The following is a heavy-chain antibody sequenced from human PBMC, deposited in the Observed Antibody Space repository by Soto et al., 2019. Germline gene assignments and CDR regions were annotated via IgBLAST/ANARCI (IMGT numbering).Heavy chain of an antibody. CDR1: GYSFPNYW. D-gene: IGHD6-13*01. J-gene: IGHJ3*02. CDR3: PRYPAGIGAFDI. CDR2: IYPGDSDT. Sequence: GESLKISCKGSGYSFPNYWIGWVRQMPGKGLEWMGIIYPGDSDTRYSPSFQGQVTISADKSIRTAYLQWSSLKASDIAMYYCPRYPAGIGAFDIWGQGTMVTVS. V-gene: IGHV5-51*01.